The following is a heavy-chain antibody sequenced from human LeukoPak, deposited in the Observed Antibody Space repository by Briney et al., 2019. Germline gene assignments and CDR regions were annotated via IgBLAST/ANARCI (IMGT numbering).Heavy chain of an antibody. J-gene: IGHJ4*02. Sequence: ASVKVSCKASGYTFTSYGIGWVRQAPGQGLEWMGWISAYNGNTNYAQKLQGRVTMTTDTSTSTAYMELRSLRSDDTAVYYCARVASPGYCSGGSCYGDYWGQGTLVTVSS. D-gene: IGHD2-15*01. CDR1: GYTFTSYG. CDR3: ARVASPGYCSGGSCYGDY. CDR2: ISAYNGNT. V-gene: IGHV1-18*01.